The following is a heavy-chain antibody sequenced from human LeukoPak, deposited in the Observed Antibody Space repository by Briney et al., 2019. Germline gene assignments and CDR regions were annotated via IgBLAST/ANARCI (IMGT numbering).Heavy chain of an antibody. D-gene: IGHD6-19*01. CDR3: TPSIAVAGSLDY. V-gene: IGHV3-15*01. CDR2: IKSKTDGGTT. J-gene: IGHJ4*02. Sequence: PGGSLRLSCAASGFTFSNVWMSWVRQAPGKGLEWVGRIKSKTDGGTTDYAAPVKGRFTISRDGSKNTLNLQMNSLKTEDTAVYYCTPSIAVAGSLDYWGQGTLVTVSS. CDR1: GFTFSNVW.